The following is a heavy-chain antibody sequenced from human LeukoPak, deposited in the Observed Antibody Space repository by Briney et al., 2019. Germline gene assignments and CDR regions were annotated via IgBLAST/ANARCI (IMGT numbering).Heavy chain of an antibody. CDR2: IIPILGIA. Sequence: GASVKVSCKASGGTFSSYAISWVRQAPRQGLEWMGRIIPILGIANYAQKFQGRVTITADKSTSTAYMELSSLRSEDTAVYYCARERKTSPMDVWGQGTTVTVSS. V-gene: IGHV1-69*04. D-gene: IGHD6-6*01. CDR3: ARERKTSPMDV. CDR1: GGTFSSYA. J-gene: IGHJ6*02.